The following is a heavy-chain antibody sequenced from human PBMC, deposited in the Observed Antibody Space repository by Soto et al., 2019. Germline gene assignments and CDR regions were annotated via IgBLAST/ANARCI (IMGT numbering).Heavy chain of an antibody. V-gene: IGHV4-31*03. CDR1: GGPSRTGGYY. CDR2: IFYNGNT. CDR3: ARGFGPGRLARGFDM. J-gene: IGHJ3*02. D-gene: IGHD3-10*01. Sequence: QVQLQESGPGLVKPSQTLSLNCSVSGGPSRTGGYYWSWIRQHPGDGLEWVEYIFYNGNTYYNPSLKSRVSISRDSSTNLFSLQLPSVTVADTAVYYCARGFGPGRLARGFDMWGQGTRVTVTS.